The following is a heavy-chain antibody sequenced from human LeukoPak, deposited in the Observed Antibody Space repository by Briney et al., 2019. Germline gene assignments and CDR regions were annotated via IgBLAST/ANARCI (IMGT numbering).Heavy chain of an antibody. J-gene: IGHJ6*04. CDR3: ARGASLAYYVDV. D-gene: IGHD3-16*01. CDR2: INSNGGTT. V-gene: IGHV3-74*01. Sequence: GGSLRLSCVASGFTFSSYWMHWVRQAPGKGLVWVSRINSNGGTTTYADSVNGRFTISRDNAKNMVYLQMNSLRAEDTAVYYRARGASLAYYVDVWGKGTTVTVSS. CDR1: GFTFSSYW.